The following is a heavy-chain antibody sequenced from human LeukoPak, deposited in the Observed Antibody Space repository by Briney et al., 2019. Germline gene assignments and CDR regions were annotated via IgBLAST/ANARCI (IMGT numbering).Heavy chain of an antibody. CDR1: GFTFSSYS. J-gene: IGHJ4*02. CDR3: ARDSFTYQVFDY. CDR2: ISSSSSYI. D-gene: IGHD2-2*01. Sequence: GGSLRLSCAASGFTFSSYSMNWVRQAPGKGLEWVSSISSSSSYIYYADSVKGRFTISRDNAKNPLYLQMNSLRAEDTAVYYCARDSFTYQVFDYWGQGTLVTVSS. V-gene: IGHV3-21*01.